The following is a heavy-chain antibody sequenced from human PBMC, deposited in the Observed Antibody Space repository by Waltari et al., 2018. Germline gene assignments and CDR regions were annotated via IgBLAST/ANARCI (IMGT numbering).Heavy chain of an antibody. D-gene: IGHD5-12*01. Sequence: EVQLVESGGGLVKPGGSLRLSCAASGFTFSSYSMHWVRQAPGKGLEWVSSISSSSSYIYYADSVKGRFTISRDNAKNSLYLQMNSLRAEDTAVYYCARGEYSGYVSGDYWGQGTLVTVSS. CDR2: ISSSSSYI. CDR3: ARGEYSGYVSGDY. J-gene: IGHJ4*02. V-gene: IGHV3-21*01. CDR1: GFTFSSYS.